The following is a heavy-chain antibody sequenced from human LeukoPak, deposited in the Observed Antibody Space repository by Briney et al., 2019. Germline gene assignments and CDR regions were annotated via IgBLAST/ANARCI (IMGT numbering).Heavy chain of an antibody. D-gene: IGHD6-13*01. CDR3: ARDARPRAAASFDY. Sequence: SGGSLRLSCAASGFTVSSNYMSWVRQAPGKGLEWVSVVYSDGTTYYADSVKGRFTISRDISKNTLYLQMNSLRAGDTAVYYCARDARPRAAASFDYWGQGTLVTVSS. CDR2: VYSDGTT. V-gene: IGHV3-66*01. CDR1: GFTVSSNY. J-gene: IGHJ4*02.